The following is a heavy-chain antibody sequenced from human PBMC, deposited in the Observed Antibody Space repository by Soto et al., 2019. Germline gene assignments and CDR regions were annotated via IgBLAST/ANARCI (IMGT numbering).Heavy chain of an antibody. CDR2: IYYSGST. CDR1: GGSISSSSYY. V-gene: IGHV4-39*01. Sequence: PSETLSLTCTVSGGSISSSSYYWGWIRQPPGKGLEWIGSIYYSGSTYYNPSLKSRVTISVDTSKNQFSLKLSSVTAADTAVYYCARAYNPDSCGCYVLSAFDIWGQGTMVTVSS. D-gene: IGHD6-19*01. J-gene: IGHJ3*02. CDR3: ARAYNPDSCGCYVLSAFDI.